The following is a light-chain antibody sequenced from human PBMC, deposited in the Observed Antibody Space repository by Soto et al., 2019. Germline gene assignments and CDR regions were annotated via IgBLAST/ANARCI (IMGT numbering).Light chain of an antibody. CDR1: SSDVGGYNY. CDR2: DVS. Sequence: QSALTQPASVSGSPGQSITISCTGTSSDVGGYNYVSWYQQHPGKAPKLMIYDVSNRPSGVSNRFSGSKSGNTASLTISGLQAEDEADYYCSSYTSSILYVFGIGTKVTVL. V-gene: IGLV2-14*01. J-gene: IGLJ1*01. CDR3: SSYTSSILYV.